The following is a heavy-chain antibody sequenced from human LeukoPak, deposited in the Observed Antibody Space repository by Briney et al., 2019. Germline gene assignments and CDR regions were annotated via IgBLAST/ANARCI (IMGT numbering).Heavy chain of an antibody. V-gene: IGHV3-48*03. Sequence: GGSLRLSCAASGFTFSSYEMNWVRQAPGKGLGWVSYISSSGSTIYYADSVKGRFTISRDNAKNSLYLQMNSLRAEDTAVYYCVRAYHSSGWYRIDCWGQGTLVTVSS. J-gene: IGHJ4*02. CDR3: VRAYHSSGWYRIDC. D-gene: IGHD6-19*01. CDR2: ISSSGSTI. CDR1: GFTFSSYE.